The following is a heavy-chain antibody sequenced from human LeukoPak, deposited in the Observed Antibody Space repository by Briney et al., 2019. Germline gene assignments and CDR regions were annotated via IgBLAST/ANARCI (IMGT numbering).Heavy chain of an antibody. CDR3: AKDLEYYYDSSGYYQGNYFDY. D-gene: IGHD3-22*01. Sequence: GALRLSCAASGFTFSDYWMTWVRQAPGKGLEWVSAISGSGGSTYYADSVKGRFTISGDNSKNTLYLQMNSLRAEDTAVYYCAKDLEYYYDSSGYYQGNYFDYWGQGTLVTVSS. V-gene: IGHV3-23*01. CDR1: GFTFSDYW. J-gene: IGHJ4*02. CDR2: ISGSGGST.